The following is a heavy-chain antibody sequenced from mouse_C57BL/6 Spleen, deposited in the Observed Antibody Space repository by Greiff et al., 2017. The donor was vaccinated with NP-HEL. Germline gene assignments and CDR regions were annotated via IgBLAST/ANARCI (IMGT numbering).Heavy chain of an antibody. CDR2: IWSGGST. CDR3: ARELYDYDDGDYYAMDY. V-gene: IGHV2-2*01. J-gene: IGHJ4*01. Sequence: VKLQESGPGLVQPSQSLSITCTVSGFSLTSYGVHWVRQSPGKGLEWLGVIWSGGSTDYNAAFISRLSISKDNSKSQVFFKMNSLQADDTAIYYCARELYDYDDGDYYAMDYWGQGTSVTVSS. CDR1: GFSLTSYG. D-gene: IGHD2-4*01.